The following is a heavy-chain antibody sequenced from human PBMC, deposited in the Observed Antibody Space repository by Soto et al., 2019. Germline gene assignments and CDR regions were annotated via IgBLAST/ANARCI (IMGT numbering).Heavy chain of an antibody. CDR3: ARQPAAVGATFDY. CDR2: ISAYNANT. CDR1: GYTFTSYG. J-gene: IGHJ4*02. D-gene: IGHD1-26*01. Sequence: QVQLVQSGAEVKKPGASVKISCKASGYTFTSYGISWVRQAPGQGLEWMGWISAYNANTNYAQKLPGRVTMTTDTPTTTAYMEMRSLRSDDTAVYYGARQPAAVGATFDYWGQGTLVTVSS. V-gene: IGHV1-18*01.